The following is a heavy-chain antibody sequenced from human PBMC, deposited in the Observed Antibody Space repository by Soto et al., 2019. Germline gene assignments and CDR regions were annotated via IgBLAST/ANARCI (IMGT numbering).Heavy chain of an antibody. V-gene: IGHV3-23*01. CDR2: VDSGGIT. CDR1: GFTFSGYP. CDR3: AKYSAAGSRYFDF. J-gene: IGHJ4*02. Sequence: PGGSLRLSCAACGFTFSGYPMTWVRRAPGQGLEWVSTVDSGGITYYSDSVKGRFTISRDNSKKTLYLQMNSLRAEDTATYYCAKYSAAGSRYFDFCGQGTLLTVSS. D-gene: IGHD6-13*01.